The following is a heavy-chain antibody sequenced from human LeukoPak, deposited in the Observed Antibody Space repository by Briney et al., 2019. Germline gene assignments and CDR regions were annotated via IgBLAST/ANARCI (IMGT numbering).Heavy chain of an antibody. CDR2: IIPILGIA. Sequence: ASVKVSCKASGGTFSSYTISWVRQAPGQGLEWMGRIIPILGIANYAQKFQGRVTITADKSTSTAYMELSSLRPEDTAVYYCARGSSSSKPNFDYWGQGTLVTVSP. D-gene: IGHD6-6*01. V-gene: IGHV1-69*02. CDR1: GGTFSSYT. J-gene: IGHJ4*02. CDR3: ARGSSSSKPNFDY.